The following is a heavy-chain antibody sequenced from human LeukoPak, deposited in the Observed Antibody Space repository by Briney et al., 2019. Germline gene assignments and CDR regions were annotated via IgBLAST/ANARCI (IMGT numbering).Heavy chain of an antibody. CDR1: GFTFSSYA. Sequence: PGRSLRISCAASGFTFSSYAMHWVRQAPGKGLEWVAVISYDGSNKYYADSVKGRFTISRDNSKNTLYLQMNSLRAEDTAVYYCAKDPRYEGYSYGTPRYFDYWGQGTLVTVSS. D-gene: IGHD5-18*01. J-gene: IGHJ4*02. CDR3: AKDPRYEGYSYGTPRYFDY. V-gene: IGHV3-30*04. CDR2: ISYDGSNK.